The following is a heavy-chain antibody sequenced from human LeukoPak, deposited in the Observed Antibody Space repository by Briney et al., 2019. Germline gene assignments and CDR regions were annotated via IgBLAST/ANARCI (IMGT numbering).Heavy chain of an antibody. CDR3: ARDQLGAVLYFDY. CDR1: GFTFNNYA. CDR2: ITGSGGST. V-gene: IGHV3-23*01. Sequence: GGSLRLSCAASGFTFNNYAMSWVRQAPGKGLEWVSSITGSGGSTYYADSVKGRFTISRDNSKNTLYLQINSLRVEDTAVYYCARDQLGAVLYFDYWGKGALVNVSS. J-gene: IGHJ4*02. D-gene: IGHD1-1*01.